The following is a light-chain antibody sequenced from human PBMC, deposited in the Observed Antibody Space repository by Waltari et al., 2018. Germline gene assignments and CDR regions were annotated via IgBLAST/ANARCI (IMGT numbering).Light chain of an antibody. CDR2: GAS. CDR1: QSVTSSY. CDR3: QHYLSSPIT. Sequence: EFVLTQSPGTLSLSPGERATLSCRASQSVTSSYLAWYQQKPGQAPRLLIYGASSSATSIPDRFSGSGSGTDFTLSISRLEAEDFAVYYCQHYLSSPITFGHGTRLDI. J-gene: IGKJ5*01. V-gene: IGKV3-20*01.